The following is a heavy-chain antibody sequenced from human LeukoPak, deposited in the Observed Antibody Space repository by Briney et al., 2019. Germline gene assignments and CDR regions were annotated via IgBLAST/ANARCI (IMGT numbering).Heavy chain of an antibody. CDR3: ARAEWELNYFDY. V-gene: IGHV4-59*06. Sequence: SETLSLTCTVSGGSISSYCWSWIRQPPGKGLEWIGYIYYSGSTYYNPSLKSRVTISVDTSKNQFSLKLSSVTAADTAVYYCARAEWELNYFDYWGQGTLVTVSS. CDR2: IYYSGST. J-gene: IGHJ4*02. D-gene: IGHD1-26*01. CDR1: GGSISSYC.